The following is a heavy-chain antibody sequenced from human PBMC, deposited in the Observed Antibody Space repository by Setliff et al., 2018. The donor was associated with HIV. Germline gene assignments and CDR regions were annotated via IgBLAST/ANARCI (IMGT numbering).Heavy chain of an antibody. Sequence: SLRLSCEASGFPLYTYDMNWVRQAPGKALEWISFISHGGATKYYADSVKGRFTISRDNAKNTLVLQMNSLRVEDSALYYCARDRVGYRSSSGLDSWGQGTLVTVSS. CDR1: GFPLYTYD. D-gene: IGHD6-6*01. V-gene: IGHV3-48*03. CDR3: ARDRVGYRSSSGLDS. J-gene: IGHJ4*02. CDR2: ISHGGATK.